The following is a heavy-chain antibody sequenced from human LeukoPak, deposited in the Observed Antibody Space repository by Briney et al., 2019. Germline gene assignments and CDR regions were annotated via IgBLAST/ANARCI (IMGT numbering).Heavy chain of an antibody. V-gene: IGHV3-11*01. CDR2: ISSSGSTI. Sequence: GGFLRLSCAASGFTFSDYYMSWIRQAPGKGLEWVSYISSSGSTIYYADSVKGRFTISRDNAKNSLYLQMNSLRAEDTAVYYCARETHIVVVTEGHWFDPWGQGTLVTVSS. CDR1: GFTFSDYY. D-gene: IGHD2-21*02. CDR3: ARETHIVVVTEGHWFDP. J-gene: IGHJ5*02.